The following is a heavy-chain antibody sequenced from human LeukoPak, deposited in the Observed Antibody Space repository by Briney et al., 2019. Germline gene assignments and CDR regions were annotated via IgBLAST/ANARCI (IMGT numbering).Heavy chain of an antibody. V-gene: IGHV3-74*01. CDR3: ERSSSAWYYYYYMDV. Sequence: GGPLRLSCAASGLSFSAYWMHWVRQAPGKGLVWVSRINSDGSNENYADSVKGRFTISRDNVKNSLYLQMNSLRAEDTAVYYCERSSSAWYYYYYMDVSGKGTTVTVSS. D-gene: IGHD6-6*01. CDR2: INSDGSNE. CDR1: GLSFSAYW. J-gene: IGHJ6*03.